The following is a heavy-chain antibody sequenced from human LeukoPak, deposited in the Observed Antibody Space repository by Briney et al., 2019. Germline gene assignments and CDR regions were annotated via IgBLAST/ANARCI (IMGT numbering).Heavy chain of an antibody. CDR2: IYSSGTT. V-gene: IGHV3-53*01. J-gene: IGHJ4*01. Sequence: PGGSLRLSCAASGFTVNSNYMSWVRQAPGKGLEWVSIIYSSGTTYYADSVKGRFTISRDNSKNTLYLQMNSLRAEDTAVYYCAREVKKGIAAAGSRDYWGQEPWSPSPQ. D-gene: IGHD6-13*01. CDR3: AREVKKGIAAAGSRDY. CDR1: GFTVNSNY.